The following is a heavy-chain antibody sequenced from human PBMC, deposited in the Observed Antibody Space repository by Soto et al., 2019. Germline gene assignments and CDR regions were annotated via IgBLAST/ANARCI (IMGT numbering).Heavy chain of an antibody. CDR2: IYHSGST. CDR3: ASAGGLGAVAADY. J-gene: IGHJ4*02. Sequence: QLQLQESGSGLVKPSQTLSLTCAVSGGSISSGGYSWSWIRQPPGKGLEWIVYIYHSGSTYYNPSHKSRVTISVDRSKNQFSLKLSSVTAADTAVYYCASAGGLGAVAADYWGQGTLVTVSS. V-gene: IGHV4-30-2*01. CDR1: GGSISSGGYS. D-gene: IGHD6-19*01.